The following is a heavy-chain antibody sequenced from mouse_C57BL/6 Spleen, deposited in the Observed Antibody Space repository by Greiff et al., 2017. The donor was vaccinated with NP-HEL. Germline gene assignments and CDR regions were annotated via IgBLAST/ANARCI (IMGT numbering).Heavy chain of an antibody. Sequence: QVQLQQSGAELVRPGASVKLSCKASGYTFTDYYINWVKQRPGQGLEWIARIYPGSGNTYYNEELKGKATLTAEKSSSNAYKQLSSLTSEDSAVYFCARCPYYYGSMDYWGQGTSVTVSS. V-gene: IGHV1-76*01. CDR1: GYTFTDYY. CDR3: ARCPYYYGSMDY. D-gene: IGHD1-1*01. CDR2: IYPGSGNT. J-gene: IGHJ4*01.